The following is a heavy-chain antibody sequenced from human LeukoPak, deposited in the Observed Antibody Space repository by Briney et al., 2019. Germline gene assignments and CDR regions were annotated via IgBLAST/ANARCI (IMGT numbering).Heavy chain of an antibody. V-gene: IGHV3-43*02. J-gene: IGHJ5*02. Sequence: PGGSMRLACAASGFTFDDYAMHWVRQAPGEGLEWVSPISGDGGSTYYADSVKGRFTLSRDNSKNSLYLQMTSLRTEDTALYYCANSYQFGELTFDPWGQGTLVTVAS. CDR1: GFTFDDYA. D-gene: IGHD3-10*01. CDR2: ISGDGGST. CDR3: ANSYQFGELTFDP.